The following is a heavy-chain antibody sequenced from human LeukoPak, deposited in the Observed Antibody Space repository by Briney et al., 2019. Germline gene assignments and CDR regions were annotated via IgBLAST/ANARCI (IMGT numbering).Heavy chain of an antibody. CDR1: GFTFSSSG. CDR3: AKVPPTSVTREGMDV. D-gene: IGHD4-17*01. Sequence: PGGSLRLSCAASGFTFSSSGMHWVRQAPGKGLEWMAVISYDGEKTYYGDSVKGRFTISRDNSKNTLFLHMNSLRVDDTAVYYCAKVPPTSVTREGMDVWGQGTMVRVSS. CDR2: ISYDGEKT. V-gene: IGHV3-30*18. J-gene: IGHJ6*02.